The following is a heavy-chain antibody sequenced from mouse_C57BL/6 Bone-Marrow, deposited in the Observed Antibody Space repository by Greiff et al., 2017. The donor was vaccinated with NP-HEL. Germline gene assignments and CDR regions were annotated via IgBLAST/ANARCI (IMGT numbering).Heavy chain of an antibody. CDR1: GFNITDDY. CDR2: IDPENGDT. J-gene: IGHJ3*01. Sequence: EVQLQQSGAELVRPGASVKLSCPASGFNITDDYMHWVKQRPEQGLEWIGWIDPENGDTEYASKFQGKATITADTSSNTAYLQLSSLTSEDTAVYYCTTWGYGSKFAYWGQGTLVTVSA. V-gene: IGHV14-4*01. D-gene: IGHD1-1*01. CDR3: TTWGYGSKFAY.